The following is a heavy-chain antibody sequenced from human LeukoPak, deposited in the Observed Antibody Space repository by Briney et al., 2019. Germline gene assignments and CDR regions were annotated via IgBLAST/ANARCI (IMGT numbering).Heavy chain of an antibody. J-gene: IGHJ5*02. V-gene: IGHV3-48*03. CDR1: GFIFSSYE. CDR3: GRLAAACDP. Sequence: PGGSLRLSCAASGFIFSSYEMNWVRQAPGKGLEWLSYMTGSGSNIYYADSVKGRFTISRDNAKNSLYLQMNSLRVDDTAVYYCGRLAAACDPWGQGTLVTVSS. CDR2: MTGSGSNI. D-gene: IGHD6-13*01.